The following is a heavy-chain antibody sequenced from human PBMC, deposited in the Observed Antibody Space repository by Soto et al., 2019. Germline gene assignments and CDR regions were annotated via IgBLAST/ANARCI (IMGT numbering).Heavy chain of an antibody. CDR3: ARPIEWSVLVDY. V-gene: IGHV4-39*01. CDR2: IYYSGST. D-gene: IGHD3-3*01. J-gene: IGHJ4*02. Sequence: QLQLQESGPGLVKPSETLSLTCTVSGGSISSSSYYWGWIRQPPGKGLEWIGSIYYSGSTYYNPSLKSRVTISVDTSKNQFSLKLSSVTAADTAVYYCARPIEWSVLVDYWGQGTLVTVSS. CDR1: GGSISSSSYY.